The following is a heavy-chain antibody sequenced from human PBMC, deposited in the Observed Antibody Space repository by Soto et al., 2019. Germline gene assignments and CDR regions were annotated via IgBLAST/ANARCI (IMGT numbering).Heavy chain of an antibody. D-gene: IGHD1-1*01. J-gene: IGHJ3*02. Sequence: QVQLQESGPGLVKPSQTLSLTCSVSGVSINSGDYYWSWLRHHPGKGLEWIGYIYYTGHTFYNASLKSRVAMSLDTSENQFSLKLSSVTAADTAVYFCARGSQLERDALDIWGQGTMVTVSS. V-gene: IGHV4-31*03. CDR2: IYYTGHT. CDR3: ARGSQLERDALDI. CDR1: GVSINSGDYY.